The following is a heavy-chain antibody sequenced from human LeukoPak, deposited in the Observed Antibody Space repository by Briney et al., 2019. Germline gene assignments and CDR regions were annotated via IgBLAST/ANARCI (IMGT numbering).Heavy chain of an antibody. CDR3: TTDGTTYYCDSSGYFLDY. J-gene: IGHJ4*02. CDR1: GFTFSNAW. CDR2: IKSKTDGGTT. Sequence: GGSLRLSCAASGFTFSNAWMSWVRQAPGKGLEWVGRIKSKTDGGTTDYAAPVKGRFTISRDDSKNTLYLQMNSLKTEDTAVYYCTTDGTTYYCDSSGYFLDYWGQGTLVTVSS. V-gene: IGHV3-15*01. D-gene: IGHD3-22*01.